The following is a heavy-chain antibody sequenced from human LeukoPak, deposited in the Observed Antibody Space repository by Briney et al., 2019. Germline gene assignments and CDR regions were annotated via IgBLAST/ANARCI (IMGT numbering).Heavy chain of an antibody. Sequence: PSETLSLTCTVSGGSISSSSYYWGWIRQPPGKGLEWIGSIYYSGSTYYNPSLKSRVTISVDTSKNQFSLKLSSVTAADTAVYYCARVFTVLVHAFDIWGQGTMVTVSS. CDR1: GGSISSSSYY. J-gene: IGHJ3*02. D-gene: IGHD6-13*01. CDR2: IYYSGST. V-gene: IGHV4-39*07. CDR3: ARVFTVLVHAFDI.